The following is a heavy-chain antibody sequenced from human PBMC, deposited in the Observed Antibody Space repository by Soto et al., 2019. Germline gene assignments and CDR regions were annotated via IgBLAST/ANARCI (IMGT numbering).Heavy chain of an antibody. Sequence: QLQLQESGPGLVKPSETLSLTCTVSGGSISSSSYYWGWIRQPPGKGLEWIGSIYYSGSTYYNPSLKSRVTISVDTSKNQFSLKLSSVTAADTAVYYCARTLNWNYRFTGFDPWGQGTPVTVSS. CDR3: ARTLNWNYRFTGFDP. D-gene: IGHD1-7*01. J-gene: IGHJ5*02. CDR1: GGSISSSSYY. V-gene: IGHV4-39*01. CDR2: IYYSGST.